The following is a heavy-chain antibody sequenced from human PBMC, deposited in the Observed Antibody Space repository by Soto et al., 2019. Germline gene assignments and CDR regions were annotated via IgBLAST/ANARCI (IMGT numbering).Heavy chain of an antibody. V-gene: IGHV4-59*08. CDR1: GGSISSYY. CDR3: AGYDSYDAFDI. CDR2: IYYSGST. D-gene: IGHD3-3*01. J-gene: IGHJ3*02. Sequence: PSETLSLTCTVSGGSISSYYWSWIRQPPGKGLEWIGYIYYSGSTNYNPSLKSRVTISVDTSKNQFSLKLSSVTAADTAVYYCAGYDSYDAFDIWGQGTMVTVSS.